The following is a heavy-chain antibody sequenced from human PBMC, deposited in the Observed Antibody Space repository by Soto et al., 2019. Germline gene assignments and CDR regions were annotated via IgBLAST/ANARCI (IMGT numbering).Heavy chain of an antibody. CDR3: ARKSTVTDYYYHGMDV. CDR2: VYPGDSDT. Sequence: GESPKISCKGSGYNFNNYWIVWVRQMPGKGLECMGIVYPGDSDTRYRPSFQGQVTISADESTSTAYLQWSSLKASDTAMYYCARKSTVTDYYYHGMDVWGQGTTVTVSS. CDR1: GYNFNNYW. J-gene: IGHJ6*02. V-gene: IGHV5-51*01. D-gene: IGHD4-17*01.